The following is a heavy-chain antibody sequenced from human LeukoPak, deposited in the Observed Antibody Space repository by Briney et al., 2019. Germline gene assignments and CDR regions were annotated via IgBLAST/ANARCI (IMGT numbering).Heavy chain of an antibody. Sequence: SETLSLTCTVSGGSISSYYWSWIRQPAGKGLEWIGRIYTSGSTNYNPSLKSRVTMSVDTSKNQFSLKLSSVTAADTAVYYCARETYYYDSSAGAWFDPWGQGTLVTVSS. V-gene: IGHV4-4*07. CDR3: ARETYYYDSSAGAWFDP. CDR1: GGSISSYY. J-gene: IGHJ5*02. CDR2: IYTSGST. D-gene: IGHD3-22*01.